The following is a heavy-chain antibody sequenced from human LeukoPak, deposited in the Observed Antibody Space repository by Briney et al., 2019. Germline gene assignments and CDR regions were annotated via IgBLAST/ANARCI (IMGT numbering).Heavy chain of an antibody. V-gene: IGHV4-39*01. J-gene: IGHJ4*02. D-gene: IGHD3-16*01. Sequence: PSETLSLTCTVSGGSISISSYYWGWIRQPPGRGLEWIGSISFGGSTYYSPSLKRRLTISVDTSKNQFSLNLNSVTAADTAVYFCARRRAGGRLDYWGQGTLVTVSS. CDR1: GGSISISSYY. CDR3: ARRRAGGRLDY. CDR2: ISFGGST.